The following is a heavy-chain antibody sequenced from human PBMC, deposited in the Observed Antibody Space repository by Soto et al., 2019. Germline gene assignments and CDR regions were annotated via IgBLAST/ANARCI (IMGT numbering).Heavy chain of an antibody. J-gene: IGHJ6*02. Sequence: SETLSLTCAVSGGSISSSNWWSWVRQPPGKGLEWIGEIYHSGSTNYNPSLKSRVTISVDKSKNQFSLKLSSVTAADTAVYYWVRGGGYCSSTSCYAYYGMDVWGQGTTVTVSS. D-gene: IGHD2-2*01. CDR2: IYHSGST. V-gene: IGHV4-4*02. CDR3: VRGGGYCSSTSCYAYYGMDV. CDR1: GGSISSSNW.